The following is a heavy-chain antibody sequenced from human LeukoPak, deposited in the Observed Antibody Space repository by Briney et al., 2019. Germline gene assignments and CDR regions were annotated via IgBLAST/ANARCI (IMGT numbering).Heavy chain of an antibody. CDR2: ISTYNAKT. J-gene: IGHJ5*02. D-gene: IGHD1-26*01. CDR1: GYTFTTYG. CDR3: ARDTGSNFFDP. V-gene: IGHV1-18*01. Sequence: GASVKASCKASGYTFTTYGIIWVRQAPGQGLEWMGWISTYNAKTKYAQSLQGRVAMTTDTSTSTVYMELRSLTSDDTAVYYCARDTGSNFFDPWGQGTLVTVAS.